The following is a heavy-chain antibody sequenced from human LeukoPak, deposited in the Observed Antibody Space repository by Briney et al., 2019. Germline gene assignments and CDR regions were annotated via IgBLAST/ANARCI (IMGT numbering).Heavy chain of an antibody. J-gene: IGHJ5*02. CDR2: IWDDGNNN. CDR1: GCTFSTYV. Sequence: GGSLRLSCAASGCTFSTYVMNWVRQAPGKGLDWVALIWDDGNNNYYADSVKGRFTISRDNSKNTLYLQMNSLRAEDTAVYYCARDNGEWRLNWFDHWGQGTLVTVSS. V-gene: IGHV3-33*01. D-gene: IGHD2-8*01. CDR3: ARDNGEWRLNWFDH.